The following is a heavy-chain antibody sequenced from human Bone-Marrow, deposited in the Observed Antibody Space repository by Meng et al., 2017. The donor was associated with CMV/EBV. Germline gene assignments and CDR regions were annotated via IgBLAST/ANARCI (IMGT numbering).Heavy chain of an antibody. V-gene: IGHV3-48*03. J-gene: IGHJ3*02. CDR3: ARGYSSSPSCYGFGAFDI. Sequence: GGSLRLSCAASGFTFANYEMNWVRQAPGKGLEWVSYVSSTAYSIYYADSVRGRFTISRDNAKNSLYLQMNSLRAEDTAIYYCARGYSSSPSCYGFGAFDIWGQGTMVTVSS. CDR2: VSSTAYSI. CDR1: GFTFANYE. D-gene: IGHD2-2*01.